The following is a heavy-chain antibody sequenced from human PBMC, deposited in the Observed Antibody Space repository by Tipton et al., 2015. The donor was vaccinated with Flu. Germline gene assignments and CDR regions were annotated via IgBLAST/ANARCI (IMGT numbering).Heavy chain of an antibody. J-gene: IGHJ4*02. CDR1: GYSLTSYP. CDR3: ARPGGPAAINPFSYFDF. V-gene: IGHV1-18*04. Sequence: QSGAEVKKPGASVTVSCKASGYSLTSYPISWVRQAPGQGLEWMGWISGYSGNTNYAQNLQGRVTMTTDTSTNTAYMELRSLRSDDTAIYYCARPGGPAAINPFSYFDFWGQGTLVTVSS. CDR2: ISGYSGNT. D-gene: IGHD2-2*01.